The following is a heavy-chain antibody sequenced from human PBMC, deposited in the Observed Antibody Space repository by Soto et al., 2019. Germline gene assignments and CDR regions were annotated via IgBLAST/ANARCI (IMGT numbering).Heavy chain of an antibody. CDR3: ARDKITGLFDY. Sequence: QVQLQQWGAGLLKPSETLSLTCAVYDGSFSGYSSTWIRQPPGTGLEWIGEINHSGSTNYNPSLKSRVTISVDTSKNQSSLKLTSVTAADTAVYYCARDKITGLFDYWGQGTLVTVSS. CDR2: INHSGST. CDR1: DGSFSGYS. V-gene: IGHV4-34*01. D-gene: IGHD2-8*02. J-gene: IGHJ4*02.